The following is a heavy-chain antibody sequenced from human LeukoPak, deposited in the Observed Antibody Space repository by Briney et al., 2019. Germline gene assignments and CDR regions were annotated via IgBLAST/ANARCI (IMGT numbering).Heavy chain of an antibody. Sequence: PSETLSLTCAVYGGSFSGYYWSWLRQPPGKGLEWIGEINHSGSTNYNPSLKSRVTISVDTSKNRFSLKLSSVTAADTAVYYCARAVRGRGYGLNYWGQGTLVTVSS. D-gene: IGHD5-18*01. CDR1: GGSFSGYY. CDR3: ARAVRGRGYGLNY. V-gene: IGHV4-34*01. J-gene: IGHJ4*02. CDR2: INHSGST.